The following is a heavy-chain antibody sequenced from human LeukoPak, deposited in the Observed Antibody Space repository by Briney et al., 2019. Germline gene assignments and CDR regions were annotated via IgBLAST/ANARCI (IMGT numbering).Heavy chain of an antibody. CDR1: GGSISSSSYY. CDR3: ARDRFWSGYYGFTDYYYGMDV. CDR2: IYYSGST. D-gene: IGHD3-3*01. V-gene: IGHV4-39*01. Sequence: SETLSLTCTVSGGSISSSSYYWGWIRQPPGKGLEWIGSIYYSGSTYYNPSLKSRVTISVDTSKNQFSLKLSSVTAADTAVYYCARDRFWSGYYGFTDYYYGMDVWDQGTTVTVSS. J-gene: IGHJ6*02.